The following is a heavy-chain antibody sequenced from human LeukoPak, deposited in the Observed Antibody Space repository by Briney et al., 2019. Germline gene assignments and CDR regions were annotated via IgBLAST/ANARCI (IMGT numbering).Heavy chain of an antibody. V-gene: IGHV4-39*01. CDR3: ARHRYSGYDYPFDY. CDR2: IYYSGST. Sequence: SETLSLTCTVSGGSISSSSYYWGWIRQPPGKGLEWIGSIYYSGSTYYNPSLKSRVTISVDTSKNQFSLKLSSVTAADTAVYYCARHRYSGYDYPFDYWGQGTLVTVSS. J-gene: IGHJ4*02. CDR1: GGSISSSSYY. D-gene: IGHD5-12*01.